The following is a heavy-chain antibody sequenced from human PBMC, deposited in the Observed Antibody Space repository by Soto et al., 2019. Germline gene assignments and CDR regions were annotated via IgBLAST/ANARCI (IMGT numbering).Heavy chain of an antibody. CDR3: AREIAASPEYYYYYYGMDV. CDR1: GGTFSSYA. V-gene: IGHV1-69*06. CDR2: IIPIFGTA. D-gene: IGHD6-13*01. Sequence: KVSCKASGGTFSSYAISWVRQAPGQGLEWMGGIIPIFGTANYAQKFQGRVTITADKSTSTAYMELSSLRSEDTAVYYCAREIAASPEYYYYYYGMDVWGQGTTVTVSS. J-gene: IGHJ6*02.